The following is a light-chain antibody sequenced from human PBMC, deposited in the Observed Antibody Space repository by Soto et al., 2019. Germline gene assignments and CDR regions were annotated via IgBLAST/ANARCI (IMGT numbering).Light chain of an antibody. CDR2: EVS. V-gene: IGLV2-14*01. CDR3: SSYTSSTLV. J-gene: IGLJ1*01. CDR1: SGDVGGYDY. Sequence: QSVLTQPASVSGSPGQSIAISCTGTSGDVGGYDYVSWYQQHPGKAPKLLIYEVSNRPSGVSNRFSGSKSGITASTTISGLQAEDEADYYCSSYTSSTLVFXTGTKATV.